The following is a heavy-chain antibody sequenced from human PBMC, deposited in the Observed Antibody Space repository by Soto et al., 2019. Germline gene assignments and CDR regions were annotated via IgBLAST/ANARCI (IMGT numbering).Heavy chain of an antibody. D-gene: IGHD6-13*01. Sequence: QVQLVESGGGVVQPGRSLRLSCAASGFTFSSYGMHWVRQAPGKGLEWVAVISYDGSKKYYADSVKGRFTISRDNSKNTGDLQMNSLRAEDTTVYYCAKDSRAWGSSSSLGFDPWGQGTLVTVSS. J-gene: IGHJ5*02. V-gene: IGHV3-30*18. CDR2: ISYDGSKK. CDR1: GFTFSSYG. CDR3: AKDSRAWGSSSSLGFDP.